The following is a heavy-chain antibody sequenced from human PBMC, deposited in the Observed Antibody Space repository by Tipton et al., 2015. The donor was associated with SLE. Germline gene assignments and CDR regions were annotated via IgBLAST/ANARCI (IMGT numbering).Heavy chain of an antibody. J-gene: IGHJ5*02. Sequence: TLSLTCAVYGGSFSGYYWSWIRQPPGKGLEWIGEINLGGSTNYNPSLKSRVTISLDTSKNQFSLRLNSVTAADTAIYYCVRGHPHIVVLIGGGWFDPWGQGTLVTVSS. V-gene: IGHV4-34*01. CDR2: INLGGST. CDR3: VRGHPHIVVLIGGGWFDP. CDR1: GGSFSGYY. D-gene: IGHD2-21*01.